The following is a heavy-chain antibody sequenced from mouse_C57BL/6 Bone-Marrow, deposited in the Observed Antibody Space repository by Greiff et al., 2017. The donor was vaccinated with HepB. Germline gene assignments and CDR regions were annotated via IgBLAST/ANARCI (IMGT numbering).Heavy chain of an antibody. J-gene: IGHJ2*01. Sequence: LVESGPELVKPGASVKISCKASGYSFTDYNMNWVKQSNGKSLEWIGVINPNYGTTSYNQKFKGKATLTVDQSSSTAYMQLNSLTSEDSAVYYCASSYGSTNYFDYWGQGTTLTVSS. CDR2: INPNYGTT. CDR1: GYSFTDYN. D-gene: IGHD1-1*01. CDR3: ASSYGSTNYFDY. V-gene: IGHV1-39*01.